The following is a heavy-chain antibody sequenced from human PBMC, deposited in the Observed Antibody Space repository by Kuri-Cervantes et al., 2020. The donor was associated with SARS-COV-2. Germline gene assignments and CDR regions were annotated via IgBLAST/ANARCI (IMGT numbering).Heavy chain of an antibody. CDR2: IRYDGSNK. J-gene: IGHJ3*02. V-gene: IGHV3-30*02. CDR1: GFTVSSNY. D-gene: IGHD3-3*01. CDR3: ASELFGVVPEQDHQGDAFDI. Sequence: GESLKISCAASGFTVSSNYMSWVRQAPGKGLEWVAFIRYDGSNKYYADSVKGRFTISRDNSKNTLYLQMNSLRAEDTAVYYCASELFGVVPEQDHQGDAFDIWGQGTMVTVSS.